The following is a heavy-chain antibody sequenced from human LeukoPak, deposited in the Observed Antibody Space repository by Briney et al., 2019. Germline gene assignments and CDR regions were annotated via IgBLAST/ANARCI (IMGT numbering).Heavy chain of an antibody. Sequence: ASVKVSCKASDYTFTSYGISWVRQAPGQGLEWMGWISAYNGNTNYAQKLQGRVTMTTDTSTSTAYMELRSLRSDDMAVYYCARAYYYGSVDYWGQGTLVTVSS. CDR3: ARAYYYGSVDY. CDR1: DYTFTSYG. J-gene: IGHJ4*02. V-gene: IGHV1-18*03. D-gene: IGHD3-10*01. CDR2: ISAYNGNT.